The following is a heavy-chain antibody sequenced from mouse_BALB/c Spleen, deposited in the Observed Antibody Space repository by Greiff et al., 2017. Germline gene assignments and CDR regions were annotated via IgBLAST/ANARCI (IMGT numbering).Heavy chain of an antibody. CDR2: ISYSGST. V-gene: IGHV3-2*02. CDR1: GYSITSDYA. J-gene: IGHJ2*01. D-gene: IGHD1-1*01. Sequence: EVKLLESGPGLVKPSQSLSLTCTVTGYSITSDYAWNWIRQFPGNKLEWMGYISYSGSTSYNPSLKSRISITRDTSKNQFFLQLNSVTTEDTATYDCARYRIRPGRSPFFDYWGQGTTLTVSS. CDR3: ARYRIRPGRSPFFDY.